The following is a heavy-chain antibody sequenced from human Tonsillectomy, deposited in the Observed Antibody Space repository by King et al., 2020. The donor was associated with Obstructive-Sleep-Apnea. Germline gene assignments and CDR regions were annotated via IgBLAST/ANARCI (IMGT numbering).Heavy chain of an antibody. D-gene: IGHD3-10*01. V-gene: IGHV3-13*01. J-gene: IGHJ6*02. Sequence: VQLVESGGGLVQPGGSLRLSCVASGFTFSTYDMHWVRQSTGKGLEWVSGIGTSGATYYPGSVEGRFTISRENAKNSLYLQMNSLRAGETAVYYCARVLGYGSGTCMDVWGQGTTVTVSS. CDR2: IGTSGAT. CDR1: GFTFSTYD. CDR3: ARVLGYGSGTCMDV.